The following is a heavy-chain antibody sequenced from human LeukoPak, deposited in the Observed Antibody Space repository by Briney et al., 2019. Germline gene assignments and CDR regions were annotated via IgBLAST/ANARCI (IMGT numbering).Heavy chain of an antibody. V-gene: IGHV1-8*01. CDR1: GYTFTSYD. CDR2: MNPNSGNT. J-gene: IGHJ5*02. CDR3: AREYSGYGWFDP. D-gene: IGHD5-12*01. Sequence: ASVKVSCKASGYTFTSYDINWVRQATGQGLEWMGWMNPNSGNTGYAQKFQGRVTMTRNTSISTAYMELSSLRSEDTAVYYCAREYSGYGWFDPWGQGTPVTVSS.